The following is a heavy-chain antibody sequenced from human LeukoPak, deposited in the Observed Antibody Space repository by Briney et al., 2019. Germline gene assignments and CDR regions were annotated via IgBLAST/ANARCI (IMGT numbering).Heavy chain of an antibody. J-gene: IGHJ4*02. D-gene: IGHD2-21*01. CDR2: IKPDGSEK. V-gene: IGHV3-7*01. Sequence: PGGSLRLSCAASGFTFCSFWMSWVRQAPGKGLEWVANIKPDGSEKYYVDSVKGRFTISRDNAENSLYLQMNCLRAEDTAVYYCVRDCGSGYPGADYWGQGTLVTVSS. CDR3: VRDCGSGYPGADY. CDR1: GFTFCSFW.